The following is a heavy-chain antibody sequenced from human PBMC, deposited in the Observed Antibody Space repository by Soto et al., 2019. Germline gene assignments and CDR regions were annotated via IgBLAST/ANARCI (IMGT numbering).Heavy chain of an antibody. CDR1: GFTFSSYA. CDR3: ARPTGYPY. CDR2: ISYDGSNK. Sequence: QVQLVESGGGVVQPGRSLRLSCAASGFTFSSYAMHWVRQAPGKGLEWVAVISYDGSNKYYADSVKGRFTISGDNSKNTLYLQMNSLRVEDTAVYYCARPTGYPYWGKGTLVTVSS. J-gene: IGHJ4*02. V-gene: IGHV3-30-3*01. D-gene: IGHD3-9*01.